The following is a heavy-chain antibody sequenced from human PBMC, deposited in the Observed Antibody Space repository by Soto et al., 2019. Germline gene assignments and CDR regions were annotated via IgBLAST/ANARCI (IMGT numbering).Heavy chain of an antibody. J-gene: IGHJ4*01. CDR1: GGSISSSSYY. CDR2: IYYSGST. Sequence: PSETLSLTCTVSGGSISSSSYYWGWIRQPPGKGLEWIGSIYYSGSTYYNPSLKSRFTISRDNAKNTLYLQMNSLTTEDTAVYYCARAGSYRFDYWGHGTLVTVSS. CDR3: ARAGSYRFDY. V-gene: IGHV4-39*02. D-gene: IGHD3-10*01.